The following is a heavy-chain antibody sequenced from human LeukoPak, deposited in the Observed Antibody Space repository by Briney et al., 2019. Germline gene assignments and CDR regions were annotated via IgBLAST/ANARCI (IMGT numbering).Heavy chain of an antibody. V-gene: IGHV4-34*01. CDR2: INHSGST. Sequence: SETLSLTCTVYGGSFSGYYWSWIRQPPGKGLEWIGEINHSGSTNYNPSLKSRVTISVDTSKNQFSLKLSSVTAADTAVYYCASPPYWGQGTLVTVSS. CDR1: GGSFSGYY. J-gene: IGHJ4*02. CDR3: ASPPY.